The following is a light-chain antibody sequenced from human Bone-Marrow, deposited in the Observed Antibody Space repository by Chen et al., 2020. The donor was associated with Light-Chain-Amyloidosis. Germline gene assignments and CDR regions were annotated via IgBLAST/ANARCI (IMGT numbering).Light chain of an antibody. Sequence: QSVLTQPPSVSAAPGQKVTISCSGSNSNIGINYVSWYQQLPGTSPKLLIYENNQRPSAIPARFSGSKAGTSATLGVAGLQTGDEADYYCATWDSSLTVWMFGGGTKLTVL. CDR1: NSNIGINY. CDR3: ATWDSSLTVWM. CDR2: ENN. J-gene: IGLJ3*02. V-gene: IGLV1-51*02.